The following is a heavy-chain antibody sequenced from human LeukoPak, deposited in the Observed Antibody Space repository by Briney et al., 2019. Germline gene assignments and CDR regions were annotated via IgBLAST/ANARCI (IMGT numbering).Heavy chain of an antibody. D-gene: IGHD1-1*01. V-gene: IGHV3-74*01. J-gene: IGHJ3*02. CDR1: GFTFSSYW. Sequence: GGSLRLSCAASGFTFSSYWMHWVRQTPGKGLVWVSHIRNDGSSTRYADSVKGRFTISRDNAKNTLYLQMNSLRVEDTAVYFCARDPQRDSFDIWGQGTMVTVSS. CDR3: ARDPQRDSFDI. CDR2: IRNDGSST.